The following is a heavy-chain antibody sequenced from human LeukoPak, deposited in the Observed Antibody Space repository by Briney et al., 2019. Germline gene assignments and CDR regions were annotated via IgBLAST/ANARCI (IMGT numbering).Heavy chain of an antibody. D-gene: IGHD4-17*01. CDR1: GGSISSDDYY. J-gene: IGHJ4*02. CDR3: ARVRDYGDYIDY. V-gene: IGHV4-30-4*01. Sequence: SQTLSLTCTVSGGSISSDDYYWSWIRQPPGKGLEWIGYIYYSGSTCYNPSLKSRVTISVDTSKNQFSLKLSSVTAADTAVYYCARVRDYGDYIDYWGQGTLVTVSS. CDR2: IYYSGST.